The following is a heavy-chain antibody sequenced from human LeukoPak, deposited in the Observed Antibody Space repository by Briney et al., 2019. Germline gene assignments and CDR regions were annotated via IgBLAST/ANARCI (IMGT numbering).Heavy chain of an antibody. J-gene: IGHJ4*02. CDR1: GYTFTDYA. Sequence: ASXXVSXKAYGYTFTDYAIHWVRQAPGXXXXXMGWINTGNGNTRYSQKFQDRFTIARDTSASTAYMELSSLRSEDTAVYYCARDYGSGSLHYWGQGTLVTVSS. CDR3: ARDYGSGSLHY. D-gene: IGHD3-10*01. CDR2: INTGNGNT. V-gene: IGHV1-3*04.